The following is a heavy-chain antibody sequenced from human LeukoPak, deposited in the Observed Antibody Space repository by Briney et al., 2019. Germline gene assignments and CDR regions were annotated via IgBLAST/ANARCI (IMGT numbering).Heavy chain of an antibody. V-gene: IGHV4-61*01. CDR2: IFYSGST. Sequence: PSETLSLTCTVSGGSVSSGSYYWSWIRQPPGKGLEWIGYIFYSGSTNYNPSLKRRVTISVDTSKNQFSLKLSSVTAADTAVYYCARERTNDGFDIWGQGTMVTVSS. CDR1: GGSVSSGSYY. D-gene: IGHD1-7*01. CDR3: ARERTNDGFDI. J-gene: IGHJ3*02.